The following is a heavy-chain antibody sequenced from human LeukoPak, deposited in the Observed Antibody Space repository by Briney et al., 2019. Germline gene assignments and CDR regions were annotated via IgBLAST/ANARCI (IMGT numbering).Heavy chain of an antibody. CDR2: IWYDGSKK. CDR1: GFTFSSYG. D-gene: IGHD2-21*01. Sequence: GGSLRLSCVASGFTFSSYGMHWVRQTPGKGLEWVAVIWYDGSKKYSADSLKGRFTISRDDSKSTLYPQMNSLRAEDTAVYYCAREDTVVSLDYWGQGTLVTVSS. J-gene: IGHJ4*02. V-gene: IGHV3-33*01. CDR3: AREDTVVSLDY.